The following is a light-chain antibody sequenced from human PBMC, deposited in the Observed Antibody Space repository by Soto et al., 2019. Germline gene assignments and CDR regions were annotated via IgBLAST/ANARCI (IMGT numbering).Light chain of an antibody. CDR3: AAWDDSLNGWV. CDR2: DVS. J-gene: IGLJ3*02. V-gene: IGLV2-8*01. CDR1: SSDVGAYNY. Sequence: QSVLTQPPSASGSPGQSVTISCTGTSSDVGAYNYVSWYQQHPGKAPKLMIYDVSKRPSGVPYRFSGSKSGNAASLTVSGLQGEDEADYYCAAWDDSLNGWVFGGGTKVTVL.